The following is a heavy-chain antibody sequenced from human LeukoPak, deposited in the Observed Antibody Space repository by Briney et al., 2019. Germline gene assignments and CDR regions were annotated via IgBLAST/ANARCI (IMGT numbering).Heavy chain of an antibody. Sequence: GGSLRLSCAASGFTFSSYAMSWVRQAPGNGLEWVSAISGSGGSTYYADSVKGRFTISRDNSKNTLYLQMNSLRAEDTAVYYCATGIAVAGTFSLDYWGQGTLVTVSS. J-gene: IGHJ4*02. D-gene: IGHD6-19*01. CDR1: GFTFSSYA. V-gene: IGHV3-23*01. CDR3: ATGIAVAGTFSLDY. CDR2: ISGSGGST.